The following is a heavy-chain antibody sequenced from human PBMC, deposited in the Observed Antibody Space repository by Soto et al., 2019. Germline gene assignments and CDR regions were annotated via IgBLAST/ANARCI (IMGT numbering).Heavy chain of an antibody. V-gene: IGHV5-51*03. Sequence: EVQLVQSGAAVKQPGESLKISCKASGYSFTTYCIGWVRQMPGKGLEWMGIISPDDSNTRYSPSFQGQVTISADKSIGTAYLQWSSLKASDTAKYFCAKTRGVGHRSAWSDFYFDYWGQGSLVTVSA. CDR2: ISPDDSNT. J-gene: IGHJ4*02. CDR3: AKTRGVGHRSAWSDFYFDY. CDR1: GYSFTTYC. D-gene: IGHD6-19*01.